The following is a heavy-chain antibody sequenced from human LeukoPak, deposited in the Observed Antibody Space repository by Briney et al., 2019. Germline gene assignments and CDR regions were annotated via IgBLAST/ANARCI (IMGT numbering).Heavy chain of an antibody. CDR2: ISGSGGST. D-gene: IGHD6-13*01. CDR1: GYSFTSYW. Sequence: GESLKISCKGSGYSFTSYWIGWVRQAPGKGLEWVSAISGSGGSTYYADSVKGRFTISRDNSKNTLYLQMNSLRAEDTAVYYCAKRRLESSSSWYGGYYFDYWGQGTLVTVSS. V-gene: IGHV3-23*01. CDR3: AKRRLESSSSWYGGYYFDY. J-gene: IGHJ4*02.